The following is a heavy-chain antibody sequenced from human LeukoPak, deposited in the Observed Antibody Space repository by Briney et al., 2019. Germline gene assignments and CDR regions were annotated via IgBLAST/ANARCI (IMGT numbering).Heavy chain of an antibody. Sequence: SEALSLTCTVSGGSINSSSYYWGWIRQPPGKGLEWIGSIYYSGSTYYNPSLKSRVTISVDTSKNQFSLKLSSVTAADTAVYYCARDLGPPMVRGVVVDYWGQGILVTVSS. CDR2: IYYSGST. CDR3: ARDLGPPMVRGVVVDY. V-gene: IGHV4-39*07. J-gene: IGHJ4*02. CDR1: GGSINSSSYY. D-gene: IGHD3-10*01.